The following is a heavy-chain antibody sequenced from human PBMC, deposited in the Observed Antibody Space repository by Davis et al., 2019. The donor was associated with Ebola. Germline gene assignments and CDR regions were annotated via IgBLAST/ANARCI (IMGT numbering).Heavy chain of an antibody. CDR1: GGSFSGYY. CDR2: INHSGST. Sequence: MPGGSLRLSCAVYGGSFSGYYWSWIRQPPGKGLEWIGEINHSGSTNYNPSLKSRVTISVDTSKNQFSLKLSSVTAADTAVYYCARGGWWLRLSAFDYWGQGTLVTVSS. J-gene: IGHJ4*02. D-gene: IGHD5-12*01. CDR3: ARGGWWLRLSAFDY. V-gene: IGHV4-34*01.